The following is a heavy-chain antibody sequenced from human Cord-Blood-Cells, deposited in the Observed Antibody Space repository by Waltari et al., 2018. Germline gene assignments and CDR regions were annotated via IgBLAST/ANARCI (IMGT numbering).Heavy chain of an antibody. Sequence: QVQLVQSGAEVKKPGASVKVSCKASGYTFTGYYMHWVRQAPGQGLEWMGWINPNSGGTNYAQKIQGRVTMTRDTSISTAYMELSRLRSDDTAVYYCARDPQSYGGNYYYGMDVWGQGTTVTVSS. CDR2: INPNSGGT. CDR3: ARDPQSYGGNYYYGMDV. J-gene: IGHJ6*02. CDR1: GYTFTGYY. D-gene: IGHD2-15*01. V-gene: IGHV1-2*02.